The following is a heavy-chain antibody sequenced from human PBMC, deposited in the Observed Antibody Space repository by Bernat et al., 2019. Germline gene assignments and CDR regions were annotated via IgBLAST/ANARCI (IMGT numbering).Heavy chain of an antibody. CDR2: IWYDGSNK. V-gene: IGHV3-33*01. J-gene: IGHJ5*02. D-gene: IGHD6-13*01. Sequence: QVQLVESGGGVVQPGRSLRLSCAASGITFSSYGMHWVRQAPGKGLEWVAVIWYDGSNKYYAESVKGRFTISRDNSKNTLYLQMNSLRAEDTAVYYCARGTWYSSSWYPSSWGQGTLVTVSS. CDR1: GITFSSYG. CDR3: ARGTWYSSSWYPSS.